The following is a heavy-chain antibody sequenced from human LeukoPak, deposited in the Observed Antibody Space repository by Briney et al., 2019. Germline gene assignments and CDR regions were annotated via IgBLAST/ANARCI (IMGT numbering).Heavy chain of an antibody. CDR3: ARDIPLGYYDSSGCYDY. CDR1: GFTFSSYW. D-gene: IGHD3-22*01. J-gene: IGHJ4*02. Sequence: GGSLRLSCAASGFTFSSYWMSWVRQAPGKGLEWVANIKQDGSEKYYVDSVKGRFTISRDNAKNSLYLQMNSLRAEDTAVYYCARDIPLGYYDSSGCYDYWGQGTLVTVSS. V-gene: IGHV3-7*01. CDR2: IKQDGSEK.